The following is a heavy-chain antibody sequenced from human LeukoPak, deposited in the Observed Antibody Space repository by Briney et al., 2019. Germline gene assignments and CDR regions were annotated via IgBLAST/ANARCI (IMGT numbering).Heavy chain of an antibody. CDR2: ISAYDGST. D-gene: IGHD6-13*01. Sequence: ASVTVSCKASGYTFTSYAINWVRQAPGQGLEWMGWISAYDGSTISAQYLQGRVTMTTDTSTTTAYMELTRLRSDDTAVYYCARGPLSSTWSPYYFTLDAWGQGTTVIVSS. V-gene: IGHV1-18*01. CDR3: ARGPLSSTWSPYYFTLDA. CDR1: GYTFTSYA. J-gene: IGHJ6*02.